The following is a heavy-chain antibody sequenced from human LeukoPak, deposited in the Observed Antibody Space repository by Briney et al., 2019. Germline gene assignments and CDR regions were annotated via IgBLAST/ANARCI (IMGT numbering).Heavy chain of an antibody. CDR2: IYTSGST. CDR1: GGSISSYY. V-gene: IGHV4-4*07. D-gene: IGHD2-2*01. Sequence: SETLSLTCTVSGGSISSYYWSWIRQSAGKGLEWIGRIYTSGSTNYNPSLKSRVTMSVDTSKNQFSLKLSSVTAADTAVYYCAREDIVVVPAAKRRAFDIWGQGTMVTVSS. J-gene: IGHJ3*02. CDR3: AREDIVVVPAAKRRAFDI.